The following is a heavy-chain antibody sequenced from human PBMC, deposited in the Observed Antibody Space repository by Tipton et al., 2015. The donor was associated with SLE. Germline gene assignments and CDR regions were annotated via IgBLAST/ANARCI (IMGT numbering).Heavy chain of an antibody. Sequence: GLVKPSETLSLNCTVSGGSISDYYWSWLRQSAGKGLEFIGHIYNIGNTNYNPSLKSRVTISVDTSKNQFSLKLSSVTAADTAVYYCARVGTYYYDSRARCYFDYWGQGTLVTVSS. J-gene: IGHJ4*02. CDR3: ARVGTYYYDSRARCYFDY. V-gene: IGHV4-4*07. D-gene: IGHD3-22*01. CDR2: IYNIGNT. CDR1: GGSISDYY.